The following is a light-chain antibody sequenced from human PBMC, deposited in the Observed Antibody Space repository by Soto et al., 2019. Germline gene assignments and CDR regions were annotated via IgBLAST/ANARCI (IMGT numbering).Light chain of an antibody. CDR2: GTN. J-gene: IGLJ3*02. V-gene: IGLV1-44*01. CDR1: SSNIAGST. CDR3: ATWDDSLNGWV. Sequence: QSVLTQPPSASGTPGQRVTISCSGSSSNIAGSTVNWYQQLPGTAPRLLIYGTNQRPSGVPDRFSGSKSCTSASLAIGGLQSEDEADYYCATWDDSLNGWVFGGGTKVTVL.